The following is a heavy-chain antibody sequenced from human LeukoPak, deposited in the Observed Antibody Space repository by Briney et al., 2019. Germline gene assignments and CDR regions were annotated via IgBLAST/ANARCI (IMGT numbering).Heavy chain of an antibody. CDR1: GGSISSSSYY. J-gene: IGHJ5*02. D-gene: IGHD3-22*01. V-gene: IGHV4-39*01. CDR3: ARYLYYYDSSGGFDP. Sequence: PSETLSLTCTVSGGSISSSSYYWGWIRQPPGKGLEWIGSIYYSGSTYYNPSLKSRATISVDTSKKQFSLKLSSVTDADTAVYYCARYLYYYDSSGGFDPGGQGTLVTVSS. CDR2: IYYSGST.